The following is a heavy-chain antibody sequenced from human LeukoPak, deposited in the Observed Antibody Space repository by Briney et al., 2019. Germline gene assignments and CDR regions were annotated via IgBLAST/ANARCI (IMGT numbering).Heavy chain of an antibody. CDR1: GFTFSSYG. V-gene: IGHV3-33*06. CDR2: IWYDGSNK. Sequence: GGSLRLSCAASGFTFSSYGMHWVRQAPGEGLEWEAVIWYDGSNKYYADSVKGRFTISRDNSKNTLYLQMTSLSAEDTAVYYCAKDLASVDYYYYMDVWGKGTTVTVSS. D-gene: IGHD4-23*01. CDR3: AKDLASVDYYYYMDV. J-gene: IGHJ6*03.